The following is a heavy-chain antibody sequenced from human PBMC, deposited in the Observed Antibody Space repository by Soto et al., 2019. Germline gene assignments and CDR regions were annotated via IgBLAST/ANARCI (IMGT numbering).Heavy chain of an antibody. Sequence: EVQLLESGGGLVQPGGSLRLSCAASGFTFSNYAINWVRQAPGKGLEWVSSISGGGSSTYYADSVKGRFTISRDNSKNTLYLQMNSLRAEDTAVYFCVKHDPFRGIDYWGQGTLVTVSS. CDR2: ISGGGSST. CDR3: VKHDPFRGIDY. CDR1: GFTFSNYA. D-gene: IGHD3-10*01. J-gene: IGHJ4*02. V-gene: IGHV3-23*01.